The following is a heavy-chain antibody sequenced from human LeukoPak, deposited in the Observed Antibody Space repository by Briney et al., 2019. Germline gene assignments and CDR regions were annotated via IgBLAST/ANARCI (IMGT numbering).Heavy chain of an antibody. J-gene: IGHJ3*02. V-gene: IGHV3-23*01. CDR2: LSVSGDST. CDR1: RFTVTTNY. Sequence: GGSLRLSCAASRFTVTTNYMIWVRQAPGKGLEWVSSLSVSGDSTYYADSVKGRFTISRDNSKNTLFLQMSSLRAEDTAVYYCARGYIQPEIWGQGTVVIVSS. CDR3: ARGYIQPEI. D-gene: IGHD1-26*01.